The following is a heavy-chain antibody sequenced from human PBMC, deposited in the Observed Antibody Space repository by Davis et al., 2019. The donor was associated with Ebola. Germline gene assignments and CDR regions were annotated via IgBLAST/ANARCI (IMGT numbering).Heavy chain of an antibody. V-gene: IGHV4-34*01. CDR2: INHSGST. CDR1: GGSFSGYY. D-gene: IGHD3-3*01. Sequence: MPSETLSLTCAVYGGSFSGYYWSWIRQPPGKGLEWIGEINHSGSTNYNPSLKSRVTISLDTSKNQFSLKLSSVTAADTAVFYCARAHDFWSGSLLYYYYMDVWGKGTTVTVSS. J-gene: IGHJ6*03. CDR3: ARAHDFWSGSLLYYYYMDV.